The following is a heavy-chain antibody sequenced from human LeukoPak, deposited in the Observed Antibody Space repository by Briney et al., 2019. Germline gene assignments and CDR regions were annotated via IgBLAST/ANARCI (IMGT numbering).Heavy chain of an antibody. Sequence: ASVKVSCKASGYTFTSYDINWVRQATGQGLEWMGWMNPNSGNTGYAQKFQGRVTMNRNTSISTAYMELSSLRSEDTAVYYCASLRAEIAARRQVQNWFDPWGQGTLVTVSS. CDR1: GYTFTSYD. V-gene: IGHV1-8*01. J-gene: IGHJ5*02. CDR3: ASLRAEIAARRQVQNWFDP. CDR2: MNPNSGNT. D-gene: IGHD6-6*01.